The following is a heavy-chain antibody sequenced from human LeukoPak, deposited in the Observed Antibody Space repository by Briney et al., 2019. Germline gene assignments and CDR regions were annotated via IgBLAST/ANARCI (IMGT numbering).Heavy chain of an antibody. J-gene: IGHJ6*02. V-gene: IGHV1-2*06. Sequence: GASVKVSCKASGYTFTSYYMHWVRQAPGQGLEWMGRINPNSGGTNYAQKFQGRVTMTRDTSISTAYMELSRLRSDDTAVYYCATLGTGAVAGTHYYYGMDVWGQGTTVTVSS. CDR3: ATLGTGAVAGTHYYYGMDV. CDR1: GYTFTSYY. CDR2: INPNSGGT. D-gene: IGHD6-19*01.